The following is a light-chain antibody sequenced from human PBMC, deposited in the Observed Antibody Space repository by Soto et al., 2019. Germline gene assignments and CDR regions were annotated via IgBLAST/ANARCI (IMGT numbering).Light chain of an antibody. V-gene: IGKV1-6*01. CDR3: LQDYNFPYT. Sequence: AIQMTQSPSSLSASVGDGVTITCRASQGIRNDLGWYQQNPGKAPKLLIYPASSLQSGVPSRFSGSGSGTEFTLTISSLQPEDFAPYHCLQDYNFPYTFGQGTKVEIK. CDR1: QGIRND. CDR2: PAS. J-gene: IGKJ2*01.